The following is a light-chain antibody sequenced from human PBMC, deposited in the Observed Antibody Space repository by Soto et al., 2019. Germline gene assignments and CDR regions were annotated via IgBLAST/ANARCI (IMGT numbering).Light chain of an antibody. Sequence: EIFLTQSPDTLSLSPGERATLSCRASQSVRDNFLSWYQQRPGQSPRLLIYNAGSRATGIPERISGSGSETDFTLTIYRLEPEDFAVYYCQQYVNSPYTFGQGTKLDIK. CDR2: NAG. V-gene: IGKV3-20*01. CDR1: QSVRDNF. CDR3: QQYVNSPYT. J-gene: IGKJ2*01.